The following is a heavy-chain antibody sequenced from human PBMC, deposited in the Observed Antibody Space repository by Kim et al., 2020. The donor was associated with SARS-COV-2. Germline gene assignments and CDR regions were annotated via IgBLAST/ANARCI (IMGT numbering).Heavy chain of an antibody. CDR1: GYTLTELS. CDR2: FDPEDGET. CDR3: ATGIAASGYYYYYGMDV. V-gene: IGHV1-24*01. Sequence: ASVKVSCKVSGYTLTELSMHWERQAPGKGLEWMGGFDPEDGETIYAQKFQGRVTMTEDTSTDTAYMELSSLRSEDTAVYYCATGIAASGYYYYYGMDVWGQGTTVTVSS. J-gene: IGHJ6*02. D-gene: IGHD6-13*01.